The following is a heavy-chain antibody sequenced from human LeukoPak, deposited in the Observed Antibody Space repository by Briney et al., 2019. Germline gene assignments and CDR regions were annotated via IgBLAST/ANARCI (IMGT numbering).Heavy chain of an antibody. V-gene: IGHV1-24*01. CDR2: FDSEDGET. J-gene: IGHJ4*02. CDR3: ARGRNSRDY. Sequence: ASVKVSCKASGYTFTSYYMHWVRQAPGQGLEWMGGFDSEDGETVYAKKFQGRVTMTEDTSTDTVYMELSTLRSEDTAVYYCARGRNSRDYWGQGTLVTVSS. D-gene: IGHD6-13*01. CDR1: GYTFTSYY.